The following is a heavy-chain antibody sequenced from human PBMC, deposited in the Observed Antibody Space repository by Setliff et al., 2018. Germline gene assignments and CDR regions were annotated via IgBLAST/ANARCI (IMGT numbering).Heavy chain of an antibody. Sequence: GESLKISCAASGFTFSSYTINWVRQAPGKGLEWVSSISGSSEFIYYADSVKGRFTISRDNAKNSLYLQMNSLRAEDTAVYYCASTEYSSSSSYYYYYMDVWGKGTTVTVSS. V-gene: IGHV3-21*01. CDR3: ASTEYSSSSSYYYYYMDV. J-gene: IGHJ6*03. CDR2: ISGSSEFI. CDR1: GFTFSSYT. D-gene: IGHD6-6*01.